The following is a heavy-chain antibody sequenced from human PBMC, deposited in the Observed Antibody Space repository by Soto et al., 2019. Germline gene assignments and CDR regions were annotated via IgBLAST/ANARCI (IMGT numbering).Heavy chain of an antibody. Sequence: QVQLQESGPGLVKPSGTLSLTCTVSGDSIISTNWWSWVRQPPGKGLEWIGEVFPSGLTNYNSSLNSRVTMLVDKSKNYFSLKLTSVTAADTAIYDCARDYFKSWYCDLWGRGTLVTVSS. D-gene: IGHD3-10*01. CDR1: GDSIISTNW. CDR3: ARDYFKSWYCDL. J-gene: IGHJ2*01. CDR2: VFPSGLT. V-gene: IGHV4-4*02.